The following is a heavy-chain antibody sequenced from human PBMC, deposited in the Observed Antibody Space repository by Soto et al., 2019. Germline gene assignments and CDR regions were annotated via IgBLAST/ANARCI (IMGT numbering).Heavy chain of an antibody. Sequence: QVQLVQSGAEVKKPGSSVKVSCKASGGTFSSYAISWVRQAPGQGLEWMGGIIPIFGTANYAQKLQGRDTITADESTSTAYMELSSLRSEDTAVYYCARDRDDIVLRGPWGQGTLVTVSS. V-gene: IGHV1-69*12. CDR3: ARDRDDIVLRGP. CDR1: GGTFSSYA. J-gene: IGHJ5*02. D-gene: IGHD2-8*01. CDR2: IIPIFGTA.